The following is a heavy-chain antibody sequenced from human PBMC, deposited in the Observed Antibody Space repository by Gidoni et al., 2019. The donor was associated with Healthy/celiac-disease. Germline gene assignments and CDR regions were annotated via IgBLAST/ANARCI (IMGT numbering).Heavy chain of an antibody. CDR3: AIVGARGRAFDY. CDR1: GCSISSSSYY. CDR2: IDYSGRT. D-gene: IGHD1-26*01. J-gene: IGHJ4*02. Sequence: QLQLQESGPGLVKPSETLSLTCTVSGCSISSSSYYWGWIRQPPGKGLEWSGSIDYSGRTYYNPSIKSRVTISVDTSKNQFSLKLSSVTAADTAVYYCAIVGARGRAFDYWGQGTLVTVSS. V-gene: IGHV4-39*01.